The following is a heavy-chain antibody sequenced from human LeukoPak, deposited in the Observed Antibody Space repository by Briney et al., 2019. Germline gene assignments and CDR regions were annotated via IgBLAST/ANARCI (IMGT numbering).Heavy chain of an antibody. V-gene: IGHV3-48*01. CDR2: IGIDSGNT. D-gene: IGHD5-24*01. CDR1: GFTFSVYS. CDR3: ARDYKYAFDN. J-gene: IGHJ4*02. Sequence: QTGGSLRLSCAASGFTFSVYSMNCVRQAPGKGLEWISYIGIDSGNTNYADSVKGRFTISGDKAKNSLYLQMNSLRVEDTAVYYCARDYKYAFDNWGQGTLVTVSS.